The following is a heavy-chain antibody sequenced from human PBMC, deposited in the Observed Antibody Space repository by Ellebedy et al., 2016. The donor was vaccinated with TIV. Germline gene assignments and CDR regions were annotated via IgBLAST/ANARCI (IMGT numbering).Heavy chain of an antibody. CDR1: GDSISSGGYS. D-gene: IGHD3-10*01. CDR2: IHHSGNT. J-gene: IGHJ6*02. V-gene: IGHV4-30-2*01. CDR3: ARAKGSGNYYGLDV. Sequence: MPSETLSLTCDVSGDSISSGGYSWSWIRQPPGKGLEWIVYIHHSGNTYYNPSLKSRVTISVVRSENQFSLRLRSVTAADTAVYYCARAKGSGNYYGLDVWGPGTTVTVSS.